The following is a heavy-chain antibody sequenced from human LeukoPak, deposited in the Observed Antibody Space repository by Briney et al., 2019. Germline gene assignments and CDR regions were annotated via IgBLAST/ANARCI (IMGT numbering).Heavy chain of an antibody. CDR1: GFTFSSYS. V-gene: IGHV3-21*01. CDR2: ISSSSSYI. Sequence: GGSLRLSCAASGFTFSSYSMNWVRQAPGKGLEWVSSISSSSSYIYYADSVKGRFTISRDNAKNSLYLQMNSLRAEDTAVYYCARESYRRGNFGVVIYYYYYYYMDVWGKGTTVTVSS. D-gene: IGHD3-3*01. J-gene: IGHJ6*03. CDR3: ARESYRRGNFGVVIYYYYYYYMDV.